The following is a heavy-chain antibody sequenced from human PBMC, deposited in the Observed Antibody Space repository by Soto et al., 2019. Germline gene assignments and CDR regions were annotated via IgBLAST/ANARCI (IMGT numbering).Heavy chain of an antibody. CDR1: GFTFSSYG. Sequence: GGSLRLSCAASGFTFSSYGMHWVRQAPGKGLEWVAVISYDGSNKYYADSVKGRFTISRDNSKSTLYLQMNSLRAEDTAVYYCAKGGPMVRGVSYYYYGMDVWGQGTTVTVSS. D-gene: IGHD3-10*01. CDR2: ISYDGSNK. CDR3: AKGGPMVRGVSYYYYGMDV. J-gene: IGHJ6*02. V-gene: IGHV3-30*18.